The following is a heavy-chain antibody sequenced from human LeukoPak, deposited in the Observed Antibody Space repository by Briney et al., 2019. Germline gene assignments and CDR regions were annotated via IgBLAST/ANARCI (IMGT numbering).Heavy chain of an antibody. CDR2: IRYDGSNK. V-gene: IGHV3-30*02. CDR3: ARDRSRSWSLDY. Sequence: GGSLRRSCAASGFTFSSYGRHWLRQAPGKGREWVAFIRYDGSNKYYADSVKGRFTISRDNSKNSLYLQMNSLRADDTAVYYCARDRSRSWSLDYSGQGTLVTVSS. J-gene: IGHJ4*02. CDR1: GFTFSSYG. D-gene: IGHD1-26*01.